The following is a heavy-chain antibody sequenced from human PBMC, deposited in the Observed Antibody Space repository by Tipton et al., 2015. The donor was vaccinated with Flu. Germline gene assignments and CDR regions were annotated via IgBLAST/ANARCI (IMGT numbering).Heavy chain of an antibody. D-gene: IGHD3-10*01. J-gene: IGHJ4*02. CDR2: INHSGST. CDR1: GGSFSGYY. Sequence: TLSLTCAVYGGSFSGYYWSWIRQPPGKGLEWIGEINHSGSTNYNPALQSRVTISVDTSKNQFSLRLSSVTAADTAVYFCAADHYFGSGSYYWGQGKMVTVSS. V-gene: IGHV4-34*01. CDR3: AADHYFGSGSYY.